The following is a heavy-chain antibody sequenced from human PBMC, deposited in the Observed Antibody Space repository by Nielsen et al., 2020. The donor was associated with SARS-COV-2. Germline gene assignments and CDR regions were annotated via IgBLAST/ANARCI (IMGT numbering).Heavy chain of an antibody. CDR3: AGGNSRFYYALDV. Sequence: SETLSLTCGVSGGSFSSYYWTWIRQPPGRGLEWIGKINDSGTTNYNASLQSRASISVDKSKRSLSLKLSSVTAADTAVYYCAGGNSRFYYALDVWAQGTSVTVSS. J-gene: IGHJ6*02. V-gene: IGHV4-34*01. CDR1: GGSFSSYY. D-gene: IGHD2-21*01. CDR2: INDSGTT.